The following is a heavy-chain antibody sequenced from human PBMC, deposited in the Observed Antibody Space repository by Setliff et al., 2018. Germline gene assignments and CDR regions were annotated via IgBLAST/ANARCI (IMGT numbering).Heavy chain of an antibody. CDR2: INTSAGST. CDR1: GYTFTSYY. CDR3: ARDRRTYSGSFYQSDAFNI. J-gene: IGHJ3*02. V-gene: IGHV1-46*01. Sequence: ASVKVSCKASGYTFTSYYMHWVRQAPGQGLEWMGLINTSAGSTSNAQKFQGRITMTRDTYTSTIYMELSSLRSDDTAVYYCARDRRTYSGSFYQSDAFNIWGQGTMVTVSS. D-gene: IGHD1-26*01.